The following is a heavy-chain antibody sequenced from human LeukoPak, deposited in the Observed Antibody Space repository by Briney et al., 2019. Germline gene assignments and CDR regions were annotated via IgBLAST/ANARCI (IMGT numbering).Heavy chain of an antibody. CDR3: AKTRPLDSSSWSHGDY. CDR1: GFTFSSSA. J-gene: IGHJ4*02. CDR2: ISGSGDST. V-gene: IGHV3-23*01. Sequence: GGSLRLSCAASGFTFSSSAMSWVRQAPGKGLEWVSAISGSGDSTYYGDSVKGRFTISRDNSKNTLYLQMNSLRAEDTAVYYCAKTRPLDSSSWSHGDYWGQGTLVTVSS. D-gene: IGHD6-13*01.